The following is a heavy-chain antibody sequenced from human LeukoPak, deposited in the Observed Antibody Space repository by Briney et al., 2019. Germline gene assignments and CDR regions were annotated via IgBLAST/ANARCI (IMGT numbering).Heavy chain of an antibody. Sequence: PGGSLRLSCAASGFTFSSYGMSWVRQAPGKGLEWVAFIRYDGSNKYYADSVKGRFTISRDNSKNTLYLQMNSLRAEDTAVYYCAKDSIEWGYYYYYMDVWGKGTTVTISS. CDR3: AKDSIEWGYYYYYMDV. J-gene: IGHJ6*03. D-gene: IGHD1-26*01. CDR2: IRYDGSNK. CDR1: GFTFSSYG. V-gene: IGHV3-30*02.